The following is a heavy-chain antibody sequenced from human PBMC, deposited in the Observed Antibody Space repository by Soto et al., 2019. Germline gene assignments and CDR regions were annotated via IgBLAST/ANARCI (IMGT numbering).Heavy chain of an antibody. V-gene: IGHV3-23*01. Sequence: EVQLLESGGGLVQPGGSLRVSCAASGFTFSSYTMTWVRQAPGKGLEWVSSIRASGDTTYYADSGKGRLTISRDNSKSSLYLQMHSLRAEDTAVYYCARGLSTVSSLGGQGTLVTVSS. CDR3: ARGLSTVSSL. CDR2: IRASGDTT. CDR1: GFTFSSYT. D-gene: IGHD3-9*01. J-gene: IGHJ4*02.